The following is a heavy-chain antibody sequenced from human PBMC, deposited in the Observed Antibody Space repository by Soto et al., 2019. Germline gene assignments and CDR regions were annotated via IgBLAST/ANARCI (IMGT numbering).Heavy chain of an antibody. J-gene: IGHJ4*02. V-gene: IGHV4-30-2*06. Sequence: PSESLSIACTESGASISYGGFSWSWIRQSPGKGLEWIGYISHLENTYLHPSFKSRLTMSIDRTRNQFSLKLSSVTAADMAVYYCARGGGYDSFDYWGQGVLVTVPS. D-gene: IGHD5-12*01. CDR2: ISHLENT. CDR1: GASISYGGFS. CDR3: ARGGGYDSFDY.